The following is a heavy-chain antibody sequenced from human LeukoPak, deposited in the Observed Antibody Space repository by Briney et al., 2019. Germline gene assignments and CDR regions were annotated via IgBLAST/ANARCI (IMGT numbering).Heavy chain of an antibody. CDR1: GFTFSGYS. CDR2: IWYDGSNK. Sequence: GGSLRLSCAASGFTFSGYSMHWVRQAPGKGLEWVAVIWYDGSNKYYADSVRGRFTISRDNSKNTLYLQMNSLRAEDTAVYYCARGSEAGDYWGQGTLVTVSS. J-gene: IGHJ4*02. V-gene: IGHV3-33*08. D-gene: IGHD6-19*01. CDR3: ARGSEAGDY.